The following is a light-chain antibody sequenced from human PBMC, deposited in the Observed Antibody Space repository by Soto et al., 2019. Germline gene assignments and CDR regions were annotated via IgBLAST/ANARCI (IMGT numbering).Light chain of an antibody. CDR3: AVWDDSLTAYL. J-gene: IGLJ1*01. V-gene: IGLV1-47*01. CDR1: TSNIGKNF. Sequence: QSALAQPPSASGTPGQRVTISCSGSTSNIGKNFVYWYQQLPGMAPRLLIYKNDQRPSGVPDRFSGSKSGTSASLAISGVRSEDEADYFCAVWDDSLTAYLFGSGTTVTVL. CDR2: KND.